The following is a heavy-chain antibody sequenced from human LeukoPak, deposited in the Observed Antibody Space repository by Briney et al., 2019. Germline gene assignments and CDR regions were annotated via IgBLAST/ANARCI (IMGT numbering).Heavy chain of an antibody. V-gene: IGHV3-7*01. CDR3: AREWQGGIAAAGTRIEGDY. CDR2: IKQDGSGK. J-gene: IGHJ4*02. D-gene: IGHD6-13*01. CDR1: GFSVSGYW. Sequence: GGSLRLSCAVSGFSVSGYWMTWVRQAPGKGLELVANIKQDGSGKNYVDSVKGRFTISRDNAENSLFLQMNSLRVEDTAVYYCAREWQGGIAAAGTRIEGDYWGQGTLVAVSS.